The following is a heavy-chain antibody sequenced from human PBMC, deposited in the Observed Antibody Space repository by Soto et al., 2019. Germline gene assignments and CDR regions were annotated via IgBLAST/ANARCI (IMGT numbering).Heavy chain of an antibody. CDR2: IYYSGTDGGSA. V-gene: IGHV4-59*01. CDR3: ARCFGRIDP. J-gene: IGHJ5*02. Sequence: QVQLQESGPGLVKPSETLSLTCTVSGGSLSSYFWNWIRQPPGKGLGWIGYIYYSGTDGGSANYNPSLXTRVTXXVDTSKNQFSLELSSVTAADTAVYYCARCFGRIDPWGPGTLVTVSS. D-gene: IGHD3-16*01. CDR1: GGSLSSYF.